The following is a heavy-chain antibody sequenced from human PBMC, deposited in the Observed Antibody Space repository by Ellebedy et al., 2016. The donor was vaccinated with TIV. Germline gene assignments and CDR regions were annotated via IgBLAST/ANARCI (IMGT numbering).Heavy chain of an antibody. V-gene: IGHV3-7*01. Sequence: PGGSLRLSCAASGFTFSSYWMSWVRQAPGKGLEWVANIKQDGSEKYYVDSVKGRFTISRDNAKNSLYLQMNSLRAEDTAVYYCARVNNPPWLVPYFDYWGQGTLVTVSS. CDR3: ARVNNPPWLVPYFDY. CDR1: GFTFSSYW. J-gene: IGHJ4*02. CDR2: IKQDGSEK. D-gene: IGHD6-19*01.